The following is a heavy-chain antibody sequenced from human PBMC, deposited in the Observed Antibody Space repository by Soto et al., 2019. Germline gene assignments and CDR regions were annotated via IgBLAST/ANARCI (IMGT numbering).Heavy chain of an antibody. D-gene: IGHD1-7*01. V-gene: IGHV5-51*01. J-gene: IGHJ3*02. CDR1: GYSFTNYW. CDR2: IYPGDADT. CDR3: ARQRGAGTMDDFDI. Sequence: GESLKISCKGSGYSFTNYWIGWVRHMPGKGLELMGIIYPGDADTKYTPSFQGQVTISADKTISTAYLQWSSLKASDTAMYYCARQRGAGTMDDFDIWGQGTVVTVSS.